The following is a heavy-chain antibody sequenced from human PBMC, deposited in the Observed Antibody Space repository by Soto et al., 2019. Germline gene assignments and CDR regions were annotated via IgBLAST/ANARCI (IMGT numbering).Heavy chain of an antibody. V-gene: IGHV3-20*04. CDR2: INWNGGST. D-gene: IGHD1-26*01. J-gene: IGHJ6*02. CDR3: ARIPVGYDYAMDV. CDR1: GFTFGGYG. Sequence: PGGALRLSCAASGFTFGGYGMSWVRPAPGKGLEWVSGINWNGGSTTYVDSVKGRFTISRDNAKNSLYLKMNSLRVEDTALYYCARIPVGYDYAMDVWGQGTTVTVS.